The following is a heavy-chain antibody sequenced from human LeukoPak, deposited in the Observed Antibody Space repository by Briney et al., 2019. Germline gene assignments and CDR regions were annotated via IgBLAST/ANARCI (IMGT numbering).Heavy chain of an antibody. V-gene: IGHV3-23*01. CDR3: VRGMESTRHRGPFDT. Sequence: PGGSLRLSCAASGFTFSSYWMSWVRHAPGKGLEWVSDISASGGYTYYADSVKGRFTISRDNSKNTLYLQMNSLGAEDTALFYCVRGMESTRHRGPFDTWGQGTMVTVSS. D-gene: IGHD1-1*01. J-gene: IGHJ3*02. CDR2: ISASGGYT. CDR1: GFTFSSYW.